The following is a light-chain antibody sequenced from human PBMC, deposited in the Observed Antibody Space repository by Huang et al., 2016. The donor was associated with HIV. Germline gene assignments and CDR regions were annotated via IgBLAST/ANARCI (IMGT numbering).Light chain of an antibody. CDR2: WAS. CDR1: PSLIYNSNNKNY. CDR3: QQHYSSPPT. Sequence: DIVMTQSPDSLAVSLGERATINCKSSPSLIYNSNNKNYWAWYQQKPGQPPNLLIYWASSRKSGVPDRFSGSGSETDFTLTISSLQAEDVAVYYCQQHYSSPPTFGQGTKLEIK. V-gene: IGKV4-1*01. J-gene: IGKJ2*01.